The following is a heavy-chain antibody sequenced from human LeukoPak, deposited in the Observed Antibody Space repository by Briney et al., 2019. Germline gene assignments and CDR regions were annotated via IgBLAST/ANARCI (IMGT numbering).Heavy chain of an antibody. CDR2: IYYSGST. CDR1: GGSISSSSYY. V-gene: IGHV4-39*07. Sequence: SETLSLTCTVSGGSISSSSYYWGWIRQPPGKGLEWIGSIYYSGSTYYNPSLKSRVTISVDTSKNQFSLKLSSVTAADTAVYYCARDSGPKEAYYYDSSGYNWFDPWGQGTLVTVSS. D-gene: IGHD3-22*01. CDR3: ARDSGPKEAYYYDSSGYNWFDP. J-gene: IGHJ5*02.